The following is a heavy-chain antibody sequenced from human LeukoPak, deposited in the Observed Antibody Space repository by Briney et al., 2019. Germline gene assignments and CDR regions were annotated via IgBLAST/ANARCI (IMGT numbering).Heavy chain of an antibody. CDR3: ARSGAIWYYYYYYMDV. D-gene: IGHD2-2*01. V-gene: IGHV1-46*01. J-gene: IGHJ6*03. CDR1: GYTFTSYY. CDR2: INPSGGST. Sequence: ASVKVSCKASGYTFTSYYMHWVRQAPRQGLEWMGIINPSGGSTSYAQKFQGRVTMTRDTSTSTVYMELSSLRSEDTAVYYCARSGAIWYYYYYYMDVWGKGTTVTVSS.